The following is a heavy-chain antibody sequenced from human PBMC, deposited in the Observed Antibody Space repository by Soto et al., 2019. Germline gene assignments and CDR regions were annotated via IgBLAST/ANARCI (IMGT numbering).Heavy chain of an antibody. CDR3: ARLPLVFGVVTPYYYYYMDV. CDR1: GGSISSSSYY. Sequence: SETLSLTCTVSGGSISSSSYYWGWIRQPPGKGLEWIGSIYYSGSTYYNPSLKSRVTISVDTSKNQFSLKLSSVTAADTAVYYCARLPLVFGVVTPYYYYYMDVWGKGTTVTVSS. CDR2: IYYSGST. D-gene: IGHD3-3*01. J-gene: IGHJ6*03. V-gene: IGHV4-39*01.